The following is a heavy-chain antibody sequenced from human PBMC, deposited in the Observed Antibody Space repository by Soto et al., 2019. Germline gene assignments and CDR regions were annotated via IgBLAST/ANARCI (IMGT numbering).Heavy chain of an antibody. J-gene: IGHJ5*02. CDR3: ARDFDFWSSYSP. CDR2: ISPKSTYI. Sequence: PGGSLRLSCAASGFAFSDYTMNWVRQAPGKGLEWVSSISPKSTYIYYADSVKGRFTISRDNARNSLHLQMNSLRAEDTAVYYCARDFDFWSSYSPWGQGTLVTVSS. CDR1: GFAFSDYT. V-gene: IGHV3-21*01. D-gene: IGHD3-3*01.